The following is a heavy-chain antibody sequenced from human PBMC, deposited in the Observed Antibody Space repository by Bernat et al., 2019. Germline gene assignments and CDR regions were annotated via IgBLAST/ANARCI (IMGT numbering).Heavy chain of an antibody. CDR3: AKDWYSGYSDY. D-gene: IGHD1-26*01. J-gene: IGHJ4*02. CDR2: ISGTGGST. CDR1: GFTLSSYV. Sequence: EVQLLESGGGLVQPGGSLRLSCAASGFTLSSYVMSWVRQAPGKGLEWVSVISGTGGSTYYADSVKGRFTISRDNSKNTLYLHMNSLRAEDTAVYYCAKDWYSGYSDYWGQGTLVTVSS. V-gene: IGHV3-23*01.